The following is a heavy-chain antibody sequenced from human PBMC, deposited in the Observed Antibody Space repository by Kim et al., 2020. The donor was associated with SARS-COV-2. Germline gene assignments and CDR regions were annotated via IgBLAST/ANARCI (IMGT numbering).Heavy chain of an antibody. D-gene: IGHD3-10*01. CDR3: ARLGLITMVRGYFDY. CDR2: IYYSGST. Sequence: SETLSLTCTVSGGSISSSSYYWGWIRQPPGKGLEWIGSIYYSGSTYYNPSLKSRVTISVDTSKNQFSLKLSSVTAADTAVYYCARLGLITMVRGYFDYWGQGTLVTVSS. CDR1: GGSISSSSYY. J-gene: IGHJ4*02. V-gene: IGHV4-39*01.